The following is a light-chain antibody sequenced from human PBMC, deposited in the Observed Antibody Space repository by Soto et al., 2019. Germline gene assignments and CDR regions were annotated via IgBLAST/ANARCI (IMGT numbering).Light chain of an antibody. V-gene: IGLV2-14*02. Sequence: QSVLTQPASVSGSPRQSITISCTGTNSVVGSYNLVSWFQQHPGKAPKLVIYEVTKRPSGVSDRFSGSKSGDTASLTISGLQAEDEADYYCTSFTSRHTYVFGTGTKVTVL. CDR2: EVT. CDR3: TSFTSRHTYV. CDR1: NSVVGSYNL. J-gene: IGLJ1*01.